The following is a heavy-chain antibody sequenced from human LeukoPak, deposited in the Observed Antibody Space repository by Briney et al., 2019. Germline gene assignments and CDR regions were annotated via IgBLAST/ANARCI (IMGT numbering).Heavy chain of an antibody. V-gene: IGHV4-59*01. CDR2: IYYSGTT. CDR3: ARDVFWRGSDC. Sequence: SGPTLVNPSETLSLTCTVSGGSISSYYWSWIRQPPGKGLEWIGYIYYSGTTNYNPSLKSRVTISVDTSKNQFSLKLTSVTAADTAVYYCARDVFWRGSDCWGQGTLVTVSS. D-gene: IGHD3-3*01. J-gene: IGHJ4*02. CDR1: GGSISSYY.